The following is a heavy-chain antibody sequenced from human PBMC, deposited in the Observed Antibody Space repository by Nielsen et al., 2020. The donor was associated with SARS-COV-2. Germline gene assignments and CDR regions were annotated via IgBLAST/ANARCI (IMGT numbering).Heavy chain of an antibody. D-gene: IGHD2-2*01. J-gene: IGHJ6*03. V-gene: IGHV3-30*18. CDR1: GFTFSSYG. CDR2: ISYDGSNK. CDR3: AKEGIVVVPAAIDYYYYYYMDV. Sequence: GGSLRLSCAASGFTFSSYGMHWVRQAPGKGLEWVAAISYDGSNKYYADSVKGRFTISRDNSKNTLYLQMNSLRAEDTAVYYCAKEGIVVVPAAIDYYYYYYMDVWGKGTTVTVSS.